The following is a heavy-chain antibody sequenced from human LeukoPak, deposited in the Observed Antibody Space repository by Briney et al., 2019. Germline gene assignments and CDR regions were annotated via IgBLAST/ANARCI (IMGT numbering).Heavy chain of an antibody. V-gene: IGHV3-7*03. Sequence: PGRSLRLSCAASGFTFSSSGMHWVRQSPGKGLEWVANIKQDGSEKYYVDSVKGRFTISRDNSKNTLYLQMNSLRAEDTAVYYCAKEGYDSSGYYYAYFQHWGQGTLVTVSS. CDR1: GFTFSSSG. CDR3: AKEGYDSSGYYYAYFQH. D-gene: IGHD3-22*01. CDR2: IKQDGSEK. J-gene: IGHJ1*01.